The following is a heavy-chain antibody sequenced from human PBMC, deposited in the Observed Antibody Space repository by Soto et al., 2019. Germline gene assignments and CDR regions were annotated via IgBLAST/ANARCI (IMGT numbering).Heavy chain of an antibody. CDR3: AREGSYSAYNFAHGIQLWSFDF. CDR1: GGSINTFY. D-gene: IGHD5-18*01. CDR2: IFSSGST. Sequence: ASETLSLTCTVSGGSINTFYWSWVRQPAGKGLEWIGRIFSSGSTSFNPSLESRVAMSVDTSKNHFSLNLSSVTAADMAVYYCAREGSYSAYNFAHGIQLWSFDFWGQGALVTVSP. J-gene: IGHJ4*02. V-gene: IGHV4-4*07.